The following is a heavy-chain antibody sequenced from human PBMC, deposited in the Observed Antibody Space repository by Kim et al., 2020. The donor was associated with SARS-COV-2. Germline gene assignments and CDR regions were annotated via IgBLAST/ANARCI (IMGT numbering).Heavy chain of an antibody. CDR1: GFTFGDYA. D-gene: IGHD6-6*01. CDR2: IRSKAYGGTT. CDR3: TIPKSSIAARLSYYYGMVV. J-gene: IGHJ6*02. Sequence: GGSLRLSCTASGFTFGDYAMSWVRQAPGKGLEWVGFIRSKAYGGTTEYAATVKGRFTISRDDSKSIAYLQMNSLKTEDTAVYYCTIPKSSIAARLSYYYGMVVWGQGTTVTVS. V-gene: IGHV3-49*04.